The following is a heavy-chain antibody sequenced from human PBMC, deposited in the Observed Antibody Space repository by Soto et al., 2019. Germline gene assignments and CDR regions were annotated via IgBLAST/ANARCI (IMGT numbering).Heavy chain of an antibody. CDR3: ARVTGYYDFWSGNSYYYYGMDV. V-gene: IGHV4-59*01. CDR1: GGSISSYY. CDR2: IYYSGST. Sequence: KPSETLSLTCTVSGGSISSYYWSWIRQPPGKGLEWIGYIYYSGSTNYNPSLKSRVTISVDTSKNQFSLKLSSVTAADTAVYYCARVTGYYDFWSGNSYYYYGMDVWGQGTTGTVSS. J-gene: IGHJ6*02. D-gene: IGHD3-3*01.